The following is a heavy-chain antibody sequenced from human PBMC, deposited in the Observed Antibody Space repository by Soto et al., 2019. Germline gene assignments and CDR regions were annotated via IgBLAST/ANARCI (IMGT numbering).Heavy chain of an antibody. J-gene: IGHJ4*02. V-gene: IGHV3-30*03. Sequence: PGGSLRLSCEGPGFTFSDYGFHWVRQAPGKGLEWVAMISYDGSDRYYRDSVQGRFTISRDDSKNTVFLQMNSLRTEDTAMYYCSRSTYCNAGSCYPQHWGPGTLVTVSS. CDR1: GFTFSDYG. CDR3: SRSTYCNAGSCYPQH. D-gene: IGHD2-15*01. CDR2: ISYDGSDR.